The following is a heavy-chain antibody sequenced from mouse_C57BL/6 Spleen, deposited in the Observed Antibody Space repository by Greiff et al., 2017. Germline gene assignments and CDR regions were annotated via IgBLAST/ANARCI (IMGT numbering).Heavy chain of an antibody. CDR3: APITTVVAPFDY. CDR2: IDPSDSYT. J-gene: IGHJ2*01. CDR1: GYTFTSYW. V-gene: IGHV1-50*01. Sequence: VQLQQPGAELVKPGASVKLSCKASGYTFTSYWMQWVKQRPGQGLKWIGEIDPSDSYTNYNQKFKGKATLTVDTSSSTAYMQLSSLTSEDSAVYYCAPITTVVAPFDYWGQGTTLTVSS. D-gene: IGHD1-1*01.